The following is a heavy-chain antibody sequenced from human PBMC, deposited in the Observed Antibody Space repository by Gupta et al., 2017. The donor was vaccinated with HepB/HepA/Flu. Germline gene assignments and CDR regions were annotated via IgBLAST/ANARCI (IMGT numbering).Heavy chain of an antibody. D-gene: IGHD1-20*01. Sequence: VQLVPSGAEVKKPGASLKISCTGSAYTFSNYWIGWVRQMPGKGLEWIATIYPHDSSTRYSPSLQGQVTISADKSISTAYLQWSRLKAADTAMYYCVASVTDTGAHKHMNVWGKGTPVTVSS. CDR1: AYTFSNYW. CDR2: IYPHDSST. J-gene: IGHJ6*03. V-gene: IGHV5-51*01. CDR3: VASVTDTGAHKHMNV.